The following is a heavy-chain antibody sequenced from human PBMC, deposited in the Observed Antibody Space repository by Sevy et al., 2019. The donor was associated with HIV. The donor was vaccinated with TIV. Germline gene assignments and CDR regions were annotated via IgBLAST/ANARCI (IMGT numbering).Heavy chain of an antibody. J-gene: IGHJ4*02. Sequence: GGSLRLSCAASGFTFTEFVMSWVRQAPGKGLEWVSTINSGGGSTYYAHSVKGRFTISRDNSQNPLDLQMNSLRAEDTAVYYCAKDVVGGYYDSSGYSDHWGQGTLVTVSS. CDR1: GFTFTEFV. CDR3: AKDVVGGYYDSSGYSDH. CDR2: INSGGGST. D-gene: IGHD3-22*01. V-gene: IGHV3-23*01.